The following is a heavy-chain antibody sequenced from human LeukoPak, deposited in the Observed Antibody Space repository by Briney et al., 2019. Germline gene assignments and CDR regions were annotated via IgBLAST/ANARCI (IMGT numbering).Heavy chain of an antibody. D-gene: IGHD3-22*01. J-gene: IGHJ3*02. CDR2: INPNSGGT. CDR1: GYTFTGYY. V-gene: IGHV1-2*02. CDR3: AFGGKTYYYDSSGSKGFFDI. Sequence: ASVKVSCRASGYTFTGYYMHWVRQAPGQGLEWMGWINPNSGGTNYAQKFQGRVTMTRDTSISTAYMELSRLRSDDTAVYYCAFGGKTYYYDSSGSKGFFDIRGQGTMVTVSS.